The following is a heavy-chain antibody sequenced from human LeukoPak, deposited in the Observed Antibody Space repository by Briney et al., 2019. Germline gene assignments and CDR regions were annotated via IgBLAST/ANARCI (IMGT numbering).Heavy chain of an antibody. CDR3: ARKEKGSSSRKLDY. D-gene: IGHD6-13*01. CDR2: IYYSGST. V-gene: IGHV4-61*01. CDR1: GGSVSSGSYY. Sequence: PSETLSLTCTVSGGSVSSGSYYWSWIRQLPGKGLEWIGYIYYSGSTNHNPSLKSRVTISVDTSKNQFSLKLSSVTAADTAVYYCARKEKGSSSRKLDYWGQGTLVTVSS. J-gene: IGHJ4*02.